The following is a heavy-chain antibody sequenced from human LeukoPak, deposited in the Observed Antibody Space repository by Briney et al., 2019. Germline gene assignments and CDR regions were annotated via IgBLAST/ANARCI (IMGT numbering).Heavy chain of an antibody. V-gene: IGHV3-43*02. CDR1: GFTFNYYS. CDR3: ARDLSSLAPSFDN. D-gene: IGHD6-19*01. Sequence: GGSLRLSCAASGFTFNYYSMHWVRQAPGKGLEWVSLISGDGGTTSYADSVKGRFTISRDNAKNSLYLQMNSLRAEDTAVYYCARDLSSLAPSFDNWGQGTLVTVSS. CDR2: ISGDGGTT. J-gene: IGHJ4*02.